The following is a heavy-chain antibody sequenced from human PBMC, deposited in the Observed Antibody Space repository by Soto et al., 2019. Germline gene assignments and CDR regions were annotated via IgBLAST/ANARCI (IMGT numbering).Heavy chain of an antibody. D-gene: IGHD1-20*01. CDR2: LNSDGSSG. CDR1: GFTFNDYW. Sequence: EVQLVESGGGLVQPGGSLRLSCVASGFTFNDYWMHWVRQAPGKGLVWVSRLNSDGSSGYYGDSMKGRFTISRDNAKNTLYLQINSLRDEDTAVYYCARGLKYKYGMDVWGQGTPVTVSS. CDR3: ARGLKYKYGMDV. J-gene: IGHJ6*02. V-gene: IGHV3-74*01.